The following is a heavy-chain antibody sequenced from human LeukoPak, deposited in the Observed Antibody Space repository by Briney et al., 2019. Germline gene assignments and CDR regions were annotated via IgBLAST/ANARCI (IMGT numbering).Heavy chain of an antibody. CDR1: GFTFSNYG. CDR2: IWYDGSTK. J-gene: IGHJ4*02. V-gene: IGHV3-33*01. CDR3: AANFDF. Sequence: GRSLRLSCAASGFTFSNYGMHWVRQAPGRGLEWVAVIWYDGSTKYYADSVKGRFTISRDNSKDMLYLQMNSLRAEDTAVYYCAANFDFWGQGTLVTVSS.